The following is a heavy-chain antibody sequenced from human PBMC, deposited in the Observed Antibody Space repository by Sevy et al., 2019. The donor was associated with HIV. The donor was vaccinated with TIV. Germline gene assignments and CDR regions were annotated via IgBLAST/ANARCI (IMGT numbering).Heavy chain of an antibody. CDR1: GFTFSSYG. CDR2: IWYDGSNK. V-gene: IGHV3-33*01. Sequence: GGSLRLSCAASGFTFSSYGMYWVRQAPGKGLEWVAVIWYDGSNKYYADSVKGRFTISRDNSKNTLYLQMNSLRAEDTAVYYCARGPANYYDSSGYYGHFDYWGQGTLVTVSS. D-gene: IGHD3-22*01. J-gene: IGHJ4*02. CDR3: ARGPANYYDSSGYYGHFDY.